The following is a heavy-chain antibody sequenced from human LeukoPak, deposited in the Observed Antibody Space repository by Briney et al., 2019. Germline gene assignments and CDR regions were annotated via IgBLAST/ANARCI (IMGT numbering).Heavy chain of an antibody. D-gene: IGHD3-22*01. CDR3: ARSPPYGSSGYYLWGGDWFDP. V-gene: IGHV1-69*13. CDR2: IVPIFGTT. CDR1: GGTFSSYA. J-gene: IGHJ5*02. Sequence: SVKVSCKASGGTFSSYAISWVRQAPGQGLEWLGVIVPIFGTTKYAQKFQDRVTMTADESTSTVYMELSSLRSEDTAVYYCARSPPYGSSGYYLWGGDWFDPWGQGTLVTVSS.